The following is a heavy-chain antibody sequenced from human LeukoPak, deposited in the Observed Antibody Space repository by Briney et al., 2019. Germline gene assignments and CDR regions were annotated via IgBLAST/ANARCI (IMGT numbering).Heavy chain of an antibody. CDR1: GGSISSSNW. J-gene: IGHJ4*02. CDR2: IYHSGST. Sequence: PSGTLSLTCAVSGGSISSSNWWSLVRQPPGKGLEWIGEIYHSGSTNYNPSLKSRVTISVDKSKNQFSLKLSSVTAADTAVYYCARSSGSDSVYSDYWGQGTLVTVSS. V-gene: IGHV4-4*02. CDR3: ARSSGSDSVYSDY. D-gene: IGHD5-12*01.